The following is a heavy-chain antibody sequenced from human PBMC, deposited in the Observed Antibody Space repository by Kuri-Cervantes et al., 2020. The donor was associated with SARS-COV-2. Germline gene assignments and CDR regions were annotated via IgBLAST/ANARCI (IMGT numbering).Heavy chain of an antibody. V-gene: IGHV4-34*01. CDR2: INHSGST. D-gene: IGHD2-2*02. Sequence: SETLSLTCAVYGGSFSGYYWSWIRQPPGKGLEWIGEINHSGSTNYNPSLKSRVTISVDTSKNQFSLKLSSVTAADTAVYYCARVVVVVPAAIRDDWYFDLWGRGTLVTVSS. J-gene: IGHJ2*01. CDR3: ARVVVVVPAAIRDDWYFDL. CDR1: GGSFSGYY.